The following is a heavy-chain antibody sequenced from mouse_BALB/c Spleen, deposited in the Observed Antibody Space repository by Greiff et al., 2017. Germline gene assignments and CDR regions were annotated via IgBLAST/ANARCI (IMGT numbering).Heavy chain of an antibody. Sequence: QVQLQQSGAELARPGASVKLSCKASGYTFTSYWMQWVKQRPGQGLEWIGAIYPGDGDTRYTQKFKGKATLTADKSSSTAYMQLSSLASEDSAVYYCARGGLLRIPLYAMDYWGQGTSVTVSS. D-gene: IGHD1-1*01. CDR2: IYPGDGDT. J-gene: IGHJ4*01. CDR3: ARGGLLRIPLYAMDY. CDR1: GYTFTSYW. V-gene: IGHV1-87*01.